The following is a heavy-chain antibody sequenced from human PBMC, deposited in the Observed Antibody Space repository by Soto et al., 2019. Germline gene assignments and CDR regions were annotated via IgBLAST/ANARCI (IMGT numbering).Heavy chain of an antibody. D-gene: IGHD3-10*01. J-gene: IGHJ6*02. CDR2: IIPIFGTA. Sequence: GASVKVSCKASGGTFSSYAISWVRQAPGQGHEWMGGIIPIFGTANYAQKFQGRVTITADESTSTAYMELSSLRSEDTAVYYCARDQGASRSGSYGYYYYGMDVWGQGTTVTVSS. CDR1: GGTFSSYA. CDR3: ARDQGASRSGSYGYYYYGMDV. V-gene: IGHV1-69*13.